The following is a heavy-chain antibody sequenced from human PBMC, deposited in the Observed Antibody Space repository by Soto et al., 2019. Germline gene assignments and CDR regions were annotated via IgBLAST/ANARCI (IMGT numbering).Heavy chain of an antibody. D-gene: IGHD3-3*01. CDR3: ARGQRFSDWFDP. V-gene: IGHV4-4*07. J-gene: IGHJ5*02. CDR1: GGSVSGFY. CDR2: IYSSGST. Sequence: SETLSLTCNVFGGSVSGFYWTWIRQPAGKGLEWIGRIYSSGSTKYNPSLKSRVSMSLDTSMNQFSLNLTSVTAADTAVYYCARGQRFSDWFDPWGQGTLVTVSS.